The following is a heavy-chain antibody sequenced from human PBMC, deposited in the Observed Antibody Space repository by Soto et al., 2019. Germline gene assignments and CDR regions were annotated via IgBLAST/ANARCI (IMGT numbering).Heavy chain of an antibody. J-gene: IGHJ6*02. CDR2: IRGSGGST. CDR3: AKGASGYYYYRMEV. Sequence: EVQLLESGGGLVQPGGSLRLSCAASGFTFSSYAMSWVRKAPGKGLEWVSAIRGSGGSTYYADSVKGRFTISRDTSKNTLYLQMNSLRAEDTAVYYCAKGASGYYYYRMEVWGQGTKVTVSS. CDR1: GFTFSSYA. D-gene: IGHD3-10*01. V-gene: IGHV3-23*01.